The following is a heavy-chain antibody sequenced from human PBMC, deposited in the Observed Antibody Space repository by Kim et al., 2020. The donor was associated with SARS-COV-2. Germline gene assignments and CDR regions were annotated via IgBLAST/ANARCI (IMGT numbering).Heavy chain of an antibody. D-gene: IGHD6-19*01. CDR3: ARDPPPDSSGWYVWFDP. J-gene: IGHJ5*02. V-gene: IGHV3-21*01. Sequence: VKGRLTISRDNAKNSLYLQMNSLRAEDTAVYYCARDPPPDSSGWYVWFDPWGQGTLVTVSS.